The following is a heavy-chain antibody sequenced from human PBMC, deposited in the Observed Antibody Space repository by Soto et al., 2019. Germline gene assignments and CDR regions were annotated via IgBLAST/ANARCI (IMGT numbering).Heavy chain of an antibody. CDR2: ISGSGAGT. D-gene: IGHD6-13*01. CDR3: ANSVAAAGIAMDY. J-gene: IGHJ4*02. V-gene: IGHV3-23*01. Sequence: EVQLLESGGGLVQPGGSLRLSCAASGFTFSSYALSWVRLAPGKGLEWVSAISGSGAGTYYADSVKGRFTISRDNSKNTLYPQMNSRRAEETAVYYCANSVAAAGIAMDYWGQGTLVTVSS. CDR1: GFTFSSYA.